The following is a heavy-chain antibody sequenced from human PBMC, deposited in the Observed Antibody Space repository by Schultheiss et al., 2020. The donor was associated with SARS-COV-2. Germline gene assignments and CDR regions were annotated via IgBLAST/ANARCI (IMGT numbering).Heavy chain of an antibody. CDR1: GYTFTSYA. CDR2: INAGNGNT. V-gene: IGHV1-3*01. D-gene: IGHD2-8*01. J-gene: IGHJ4*02. Sequence: ASVKVSCKASGYTFTSYALHWVRQAPGQRLEWMGWINAGNGNTKYSQKFQGRVTITRDTSASTAYMELSSLRSEDTAVYYCASGPAVYASADYWGQGTLVTVSS. CDR3: ASGPAVYASADY.